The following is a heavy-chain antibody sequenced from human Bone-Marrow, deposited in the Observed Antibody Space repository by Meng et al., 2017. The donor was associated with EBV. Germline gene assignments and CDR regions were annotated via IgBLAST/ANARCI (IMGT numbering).Heavy chain of an antibody. CDR2: INPSGST. CDR1: VGSFRGDY. V-gene: IGHV4-34*01. CDR3: ARVRQSRGSRYYDDSSGTCFDY. J-gene: IGHJ4*02. Sequence: QVQLQPWGAGTLKPSEPLSLSCSSHVGSFRGDYWSCIRQPPGKGLELIGEINPSGSTNYDPSLKSRVTISVDTSKNQFSLKLSSVTAADTAVYYWARVRQSRGSRYYDDSSGTCFDYWGQGTLVTVYS. D-gene: IGHD3-22*01.